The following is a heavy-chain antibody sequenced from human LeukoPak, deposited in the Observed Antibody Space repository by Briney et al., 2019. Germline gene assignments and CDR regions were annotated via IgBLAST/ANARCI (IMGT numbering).Heavy chain of an antibody. CDR3: ASATTYCGADCYPLDAFDI. Sequence: GASVKVSCKASGYTFTGYYMHWVRQAPGQGLEWMGWINPNSGGTNYAQKFLGRITMTRDRSISTAYMELSRLRSDDTAVYYCASATTYCGADCYPLDAFDIWGQGTMVTVSS. CDR1: GYTFTGYY. J-gene: IGHJ3*02. V-gene: IGHV1-2*02. CDR2: INPNSGGT. D-gene: IGHD2-21*02.